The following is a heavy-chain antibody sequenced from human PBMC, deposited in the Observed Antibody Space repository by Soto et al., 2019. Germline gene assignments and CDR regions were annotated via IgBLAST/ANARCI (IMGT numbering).Heavy chain of an antibody. J-gene: IGHJ4*02. CDR3: ARDPDGLLY. CDR2: INTDGSII. Sequence: EVRLVESGGGLVQPGGSLRLSCAASGLIFSNYKMHWVRQAPGKGLVWVSRINTDGSIIDYADSVKGRFTVSRDNAKNTLYLQMNSLRADDTSVYYCARDPDGLLYWGEGTMVAFSS. V-gene: IGHV3-74*01. CDR1: GLIFSNYK.